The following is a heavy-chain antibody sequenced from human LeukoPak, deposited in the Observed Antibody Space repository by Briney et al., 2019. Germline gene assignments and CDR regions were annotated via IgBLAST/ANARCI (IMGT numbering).Heavy chain of an antibody. CDR2: ISYDGSNK. CDR1: GFTFSSYG. V-gene: IGHV3-30*18. D-gene: IGHD3-10*02. CDR3: AKDGAMVGPMDV. J-gene: IGHJ6*02. Sequence: PGGSLRLSCAASGFTFSSYGMHWVRQAPGKGLEWVALISYDGSNKYYADSVKGRFTISRDNSKNTLYLQVNSLRAEDTAVYYCAKDGAMVGPMDVWGQGTTVTVSS.